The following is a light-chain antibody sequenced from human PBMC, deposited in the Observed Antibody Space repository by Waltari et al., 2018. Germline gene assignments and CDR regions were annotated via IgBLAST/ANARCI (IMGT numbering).Light chain of an antibody. CDR2: GAS. CDR3: QQYDRWPPRT. V-gene: IGKV3-15*01. J-gene: IGKJ1*01. CDR1: QNINSN. Sequence: IVLAQSPATLSVSPGETGTLSCRASQNINSNLAWYQQKPGQAPRLLIYGASTRATGIPPRFSGSWSGTEFTLTIRSLQSEDFAVYYCQQYDRWPPRTFGQGTKVEIK.